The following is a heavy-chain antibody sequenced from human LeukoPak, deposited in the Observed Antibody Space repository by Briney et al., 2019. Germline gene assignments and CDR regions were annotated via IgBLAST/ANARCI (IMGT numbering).Heavy chain of an antibody. J-gene: IGHJ5*02. V-gene: IGHV4-59*01. CDR2: IYYSGST. CDR3: ARHSSGWYRWFDP. D-gene: IGHD6-19*01. Sequence: SETLSLTCTASGGSISSYYWSWIRQPPGKGLEWIGYIYYSGSTNYNPSLKSRVTISVDTSKNQLSLKLSSVTAADTAVYYCARHSSGWYRWFDPWGQGTLVTVSS. CDR1: GGSISSYY.